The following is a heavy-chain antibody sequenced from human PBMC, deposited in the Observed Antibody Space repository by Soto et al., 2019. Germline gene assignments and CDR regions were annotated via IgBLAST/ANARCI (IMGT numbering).Heavy chain of an antibody. CDR2: ISYDGSNK. Sequence: QVQLVESGGGVVQPGRSLRLSCAASGFTFSSYGMHWVRQAPGKGLEWVAVISYDGSNKYYADSVKGRFTISRDNSKNTLDLQMNSLRAEDTAVYYCAALRIAAAGLNWFDPWGQGTLVTVSS. J-gene: IGHJ5*02. V-gene: IGHV3-30*03. CDR1: GFTFSSYG. CDR3: AALRIAAAGLNWFDP. D-gene: IGHD6-13*01.